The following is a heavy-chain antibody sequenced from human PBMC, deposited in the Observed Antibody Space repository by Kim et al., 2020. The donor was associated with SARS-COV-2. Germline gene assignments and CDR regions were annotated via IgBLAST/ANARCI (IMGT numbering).Heavy chain of an antibody. V-gene: IGHV5-51*01. J-gene: IGHJ6*02. CDR1: GYSFTSYW. CDR3: ARHGPISGYSYGLYYYYGMDV. Sequence: GESLKISCKGSGYSFTSYWIGWVRQMPGKGLEWMGIIYPGDSDTRYSPSFQGQVTISADKSISTAYLQWSSLKASDTAMYYCARHGPISGYSYGLYYYYGMDVWGQGTTVTVSS. D-gene: IGHD5-18*01. CDR2: IYPGDSDT.